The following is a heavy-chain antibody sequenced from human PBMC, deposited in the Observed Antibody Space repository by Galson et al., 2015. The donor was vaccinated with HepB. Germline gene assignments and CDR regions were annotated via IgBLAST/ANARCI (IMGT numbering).Heavy chain of an antibody. Sequence: SVKVSCKASGYTFTTYGISWVQQAPGQGLEWLGWITTYNGNTNYAQSFQGRVTMTTGKSTSTAYMELRSLRSDDTAVYYCARERYSFGYSAGFDFWGQGTLATVSS. V-gene: IGHV1-18*04. CDR3: ARERYSFGYSAGFDF. J-gene: IGHJ4*02. CDR2: ITTYNGNT. D-gene: IGHD5-18*01. CDR1: GYTFTTYG.